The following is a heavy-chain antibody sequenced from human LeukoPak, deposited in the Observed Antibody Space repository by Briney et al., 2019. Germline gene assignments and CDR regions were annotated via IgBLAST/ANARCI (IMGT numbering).Heavy chain of an antibody. CDR1: GGSISSGGYY. J-gene: IGHJ5*02. D-gene: IGHD4-17*01. Sequence: SQTLSLTCTVSGGSISSGGYYWSWIRQHPGKGLEWIGYIYYSGSTYYNPSLKSRVTISVDTSKNQFSLKLSSVTAADTAMYYCARFGTTVTYNWFDPWGQGTLVTVSS. V-gene: IGHV4-31*03. CDR3: ARFGTTVTYNWFDP. CDR2: IYYSGST.